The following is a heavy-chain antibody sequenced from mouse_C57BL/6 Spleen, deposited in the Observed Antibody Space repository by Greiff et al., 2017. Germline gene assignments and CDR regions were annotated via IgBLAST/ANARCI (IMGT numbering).Heavy chain of an antibody. J-gene: IGHJ2*01. CDR2: INPNNGGT. CDR1: GYTFTDYN. V-gene: IGHV1-22*01. CDR3: ARSARFFDY. Sequence: EVKLVESGPELVKPGASVKMSCKASGYTFTDYNMHWVKQSHGKSLEWIGYINPNNGGTSYNQKFKGKATLTVNKSSSTAYMELRSLTSEDSAVYYCARSARFFDYWGQGTTLTVSS.